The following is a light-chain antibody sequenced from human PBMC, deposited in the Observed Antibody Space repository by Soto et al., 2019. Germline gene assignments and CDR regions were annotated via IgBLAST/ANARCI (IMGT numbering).Light chain of an antibody. CDR3: CSYAGSSTVV. J-gene: IGLJ3*02. Sequence: QSALTQPASVSGSPGQSITISCTGTSSDVGSYNLVSWYQQHPAKAPKLMIYEGSKRPSGVSNRFSGSKSGNTASLTISGLQAEDEADYYCCSYAGSSTVVFGGGTQLTVL. CDR1: SSDVGSYNL. CDR2: EGS. V-gene: IGLV2-23*01.